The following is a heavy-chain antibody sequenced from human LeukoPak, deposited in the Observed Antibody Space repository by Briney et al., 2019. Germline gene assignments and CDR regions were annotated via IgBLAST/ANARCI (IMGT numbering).Heavy chain of an antibody. CDR2: IYNSGST. J-gene: IGHJ4*02. CDR3: ARRSNPPGRIDH. CDR1: GFTVGYNY. Sequence: TGGSLRLSCAAAGFTVGYNYMTWVRQAPGKGLEWVAAIYNSGSTYYADSVKGRFTISRDNSKNTMYLQMNSLKGDDTAVYYCARRSNPPGRIDHWGQGTLVTVSS. D-gene: IGHD1-14*01. V-gene: IGHV3-66*04.